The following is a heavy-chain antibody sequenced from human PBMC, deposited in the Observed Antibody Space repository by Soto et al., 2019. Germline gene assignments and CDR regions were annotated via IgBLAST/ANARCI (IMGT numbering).Heavy chain of an antibody. Sequence: QVQLVQSGAEVKKPGASVKVSCKASGYTFTSYYMHWVRQAPGQGLEWMGIINPSGGSTSYAQKLQGRVTMTRDTSTSTVYMELSSLRSEDTAVYYCARDTTIFGVVRNGMDVWGQGTTVTVSS. CDR2: INPSGGST. V-gene: IGHV1-46*04. J-gene: IGHJ6*02. D-gene: IGHD3-3*01. CDR1: GYTFTSYY. CDR3: ARDTTIFGVVRNGMDV.